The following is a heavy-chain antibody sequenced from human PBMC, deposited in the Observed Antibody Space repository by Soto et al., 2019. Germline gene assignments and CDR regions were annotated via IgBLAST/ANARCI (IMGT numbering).Heavy chain of an antibody. V-gene: IGHV1-58*02. CDR2: IVVGSGNT. J-gene: IGHJ4*02. CDR1: GFTFTSSA. D-gene: IGHD2-15*01. Sequence: QMQLVQSGPEVKKPGTSVKVSCKASGFTFTSSAMQWVRQARGQRLECIGWIVVGSGNTNYAQKFQERVTITRDMSTSTAYMELSSLRSEDTAVYYCAAVHCSGGSCYGYFDYWGQGTLVTVSS. CDR3: AAVHCSGGSCYGYFDY.